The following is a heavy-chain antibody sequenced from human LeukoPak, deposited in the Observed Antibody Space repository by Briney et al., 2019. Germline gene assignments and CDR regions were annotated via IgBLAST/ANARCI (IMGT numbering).Heavy chain of an antibody. CDR1: GYTFTDYY. J-gene: IGHJ4*02. CDR3: ARGDYAESLDY. V-gene: IGHV1-2*02. D-gene: IGHD4-17*01. Sequence: GASVKVSCKASGYTFTDYYMHWVRLAPGQGLEWMGWINPNSGGTNYAQKFQGRVTMTSDTSISTAYMDLSRLRSDDTAVYYCARGDYAESLDYWGQGTLVTVSS. CDR2: INPNSGGT.